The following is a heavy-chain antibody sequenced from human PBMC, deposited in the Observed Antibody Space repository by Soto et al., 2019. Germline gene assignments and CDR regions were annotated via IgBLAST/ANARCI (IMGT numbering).Heavy chain of an antibody. CDR2: IWYDGSNK. D-gene: IGHD3-22*01. V-gene: IGHV3-33*01. CDR1: GFTFSSYG. J-gene: IGHJ4*02. CDR3: ARETMGAYYYDSSGSYYFDY. Sequence: GGSLRLSCAASGFTFSSYGMHWVRQAPGKGLEWVAVIWYDGSNKYYADSVKGRFTISRDNSKNTLYLQMNSLRAEDTAVYYCARETMGAYYYDSSGSYYFDYWGQGTLVTVSS.